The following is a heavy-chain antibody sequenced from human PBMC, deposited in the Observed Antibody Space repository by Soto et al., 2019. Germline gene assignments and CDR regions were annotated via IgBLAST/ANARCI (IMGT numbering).Heavy chain of an antibody. J-gene: IGHJ1*01. V-gene: IGHV1-2*04. CDR2: INPNSGGT. CDR3: AEGSSGWYFSSAEYFQH. CDR1: GYTFTGYY. Sequence: ASVKVSCKASGYTFTGYYMHWVRQAPGQGLEWMGWINPNSGGTNYAQKFQGWVTMTRDTSISTAYMELSSLRSEDTAVYYCAEGSSGWYFSSAEYFQHWGQGTLVTVSS. D-gene: IGHD6-19*01.